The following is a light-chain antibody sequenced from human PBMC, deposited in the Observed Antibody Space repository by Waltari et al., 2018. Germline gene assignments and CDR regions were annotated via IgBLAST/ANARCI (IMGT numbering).Light chain of an antibody. J-gene: IGKJ5*01. Sequence: EIVLTQSPATLSLSPGERATLSCRASQSVGYLPWYQQKPGQVPMPLIYDASNRATGIPARFGGSGSGTDFTLTISSLEPEDFAVYYCQQRSNWPITFGQGTRLEIK. CDR3: QQRSNWPIT. V-gene: IGKV3-11*01. CDR1: QSVGY. CDR2: DAS.